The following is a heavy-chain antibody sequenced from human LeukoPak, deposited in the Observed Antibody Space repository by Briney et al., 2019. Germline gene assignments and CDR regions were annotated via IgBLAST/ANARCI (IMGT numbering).Heavy chain of an antibody. CDR3: ATQAVFDPFVFYGMDV. CDR1: GYTFTSYD. Sequence: ASVKVSCKASGYTFTSYDINWVRQATGQVLEWMGWMNPNSGNTGYAQKFQGRVTMTRNTSISTAYMELSSLRSEDTAVYYCATQAVFDPFVFYGMDVWGQGTTVTVSS. V-gene: IGHV1-8*01. D-gene: IGHD3-10*01. CDR2: MNPNSGNT. J-gene: IGHJ6*02.